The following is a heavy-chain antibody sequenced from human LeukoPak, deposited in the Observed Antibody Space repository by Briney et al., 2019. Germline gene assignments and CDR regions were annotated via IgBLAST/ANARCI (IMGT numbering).Heavy chain of an antibody. J-gene: IGHJ2*01. CDR1: GGSISNRNYY. CDR2: IYYSGST. V-gene: IGHV4-39*07. D-gene: IGHD7-27*01. CDR3: ATLTGDPQWYFDL. Sequence: SETLSLTCTVSGGSISNRNYYWGWIRQPPGKGLEWIGSIYYSGSTDYNPSLKSRVTISLDTSKNQFSLKVNSVTAADTAVYYCATLTGDPQWYFDLWGRGTLATVSS.